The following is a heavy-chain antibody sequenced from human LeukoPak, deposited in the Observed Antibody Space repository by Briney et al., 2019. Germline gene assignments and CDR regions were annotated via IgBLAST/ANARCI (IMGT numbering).Heavy chain of an antibody. CDR1: GFTFSGYW. D-gene: IGHD1/OR15-1a*01. J-gene: IGHJ5*02. Sequence: GGSLRLSCAASGFTFSGYWMHWARQSPGKGLVWVSCIKGDGSDTRYADSVKGRFTISRDNAKNTLYPQMNSLTVEDTAVYYCARDPRNKGFDPWGQGTLVTVSS. V-gene: IGHV3-74*01. CDR2: IKGDGSDT. CDR3: ARDPRNKGFDP.